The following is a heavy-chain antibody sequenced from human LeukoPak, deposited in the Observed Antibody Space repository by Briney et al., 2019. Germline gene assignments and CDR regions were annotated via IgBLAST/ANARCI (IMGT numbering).Heavy chain of an antibody. D-gene: IGHD2-2*01. CDR1: GYTFTSYG. V-gene: IGHV1-18*01. J-gene: IGHJ4*02. Sequence: ASVKVSCKASGYTFTSYGISWVRQAPGQGLAWMGWISAYNGNTNYAQKLQGRVTMTTDTSTSTAYMELRGLRSDDTAVYYCARRRRVCSSTSCYDRILDYWGQGTLVTVSS. CDR3: ARRRRVCSSTSCYDRILDY. CDR2: ISAYNGNT.